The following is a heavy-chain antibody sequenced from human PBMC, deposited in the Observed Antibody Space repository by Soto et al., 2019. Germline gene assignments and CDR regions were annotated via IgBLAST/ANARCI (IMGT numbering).Heavy chain of an antibody. D-gene: IGHD6-19*01. CDR1: GYSFTSYW. CDR3: ARLSAWLPEPGWFDP. V-gene: IGHV5-51*01. J-gene: IGHJ5*02. CDR2: IYPGDSDT. Sequence: GESLKISCKGSGYSFTSYWIGWVRQMPGKGLEWMGIIYPGDSDTRYSPSFQGQVTISADKSISTAYLQWSSLKASDTAMYYCARLSAWLPEPGWFDPWGQGTLVTVSS.